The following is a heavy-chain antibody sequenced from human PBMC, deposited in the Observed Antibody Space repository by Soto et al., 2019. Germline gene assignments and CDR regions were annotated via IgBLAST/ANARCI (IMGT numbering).Heavy chain of an antibody. CDR3: ARDLTTVTAFDI. Sequence: ASVKVSCKASGYTFTSYGTSWVRQAPGQGLEWMGWISAYNGNTNYAQKLQGRVTMTTDTSTSTAYMELRSLRSDDTAVYYCARDLTTVTAFDIWGQGTMVTVSS. CDR2: ISAYNGNT. V-gene: IGHV1-18*01. J-gene: IGHJ3*02. CDR1: GYTFTSYG. D-gene: IGHD4-17*01.